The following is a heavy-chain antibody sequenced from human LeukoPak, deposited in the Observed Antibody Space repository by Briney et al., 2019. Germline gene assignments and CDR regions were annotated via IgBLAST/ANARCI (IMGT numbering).Heavy chain of an antibody. D-gene: IGHD6-19*01. CDR3: ARDGYEWLVSDFDY. Sequence: ASVKVSGKAPGCTRTSYGIRCVRKAPRLGLRWIGRISAYNGNTNYAQKLQGRVTMTTDTSTSTAYMELRSLRSDDTAVYYCARDGYEWLVSDFDYWGQGTLVTVSS. CDR2: ISAYNGNT. J-gene: IGHJ4*02. V-gene: IGHV1-18*01. CDR1: GCTRTSYG.